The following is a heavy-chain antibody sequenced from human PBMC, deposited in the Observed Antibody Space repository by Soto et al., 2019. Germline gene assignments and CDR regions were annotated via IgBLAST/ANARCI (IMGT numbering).Heavy chain of an antibody. V-gene: IGHV3-9*01. D-gene: IGHD6-13*01. Sequence: EVQLVESGGGLAQPGRSLRLSCAASGFAFDDYVMHWVRQPPGRGLEWVSGITWNGGTIRYVDSVKGRFTISRDNAENSLYLQMNSLRPEHTAVYYCAKGGSAALIAPSGRDNWFDPWGQGTQVTVSS. J-gene: IGHJ5*02. CDR1: GFAFDDYV. CDR3: AKGGSAALIAPSGRDNWFDP. CDR2: ITWNGGTI.